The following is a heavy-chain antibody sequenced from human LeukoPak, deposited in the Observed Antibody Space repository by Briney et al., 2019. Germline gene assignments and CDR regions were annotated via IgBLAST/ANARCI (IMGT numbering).Heavy chain of an antibody. CDR1: GGSFSSYA. Sequence: SVKVSCKASGGSFSSYAISWVRQAPGHGLELVGAITPIFGTPNYVEKFQGRVTITADESTSTAYMELSSLTSEDTAVYYCAVVPAARYEYYFDYWGQGTLVTVSS. V-gene: IGHV1-69*01. J-gene: IGHJ4*02. CDR2: ITPIFGTP. CDR3: AVVPAARYEYYFDY. D-gene: IGHD2-2*01.